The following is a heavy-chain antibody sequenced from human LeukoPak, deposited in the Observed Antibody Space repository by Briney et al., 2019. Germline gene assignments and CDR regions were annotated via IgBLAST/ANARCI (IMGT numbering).Heavy chain of an antibody. CDR2: IYHSGST. D-gene: IGHD1-1*01. CDR3: ARHAVEAASRWFDP. V-gene: IGHV4-59*04. J-gene: IGHJ5*02. CDR1: GGSMSTYY. Sequence: PSETLSLTCTVSGGSMSTYYWSWIRQPPGKGLEWIGSIYHSGSTYYNPSLKSRVTMSVDTSKKQFSLKLSSVTAADTAVYYCARHAVEAASRWFDPWGQGTLVTVSS.